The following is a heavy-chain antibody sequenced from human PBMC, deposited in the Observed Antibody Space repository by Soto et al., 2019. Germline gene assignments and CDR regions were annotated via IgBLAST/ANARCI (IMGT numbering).Heavy chain of an antibody. J-gene: IGHJ6*02. CDR2: INAGNGNT. V-gene: IGHV1-3*01. D-gene: IGHD6-13*01. CDR3: ARGQEPIQQQPQDYYYYGMDV. CDR1: GYTFTSYA. Sequence: ASVKVSCKASGYTFTSYAMHWVRQAPGQRLEWMGWINAGNGNTKYSQKFQGRVTITRDTSASTDDMELSSLRSEDTAVYYRARGQEPIQQQPQDYYYYGMDVWGQGTTVTVSS.